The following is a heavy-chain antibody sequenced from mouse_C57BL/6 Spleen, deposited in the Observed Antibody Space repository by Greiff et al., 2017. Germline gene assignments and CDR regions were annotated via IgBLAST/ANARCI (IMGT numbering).Heavy chain of an antibody. CDR1: VYTFTSYW. V-gene: IGHV1-69*01. CDR2: IDPSDSYT. Sequence: QVQLQQPGAELVMPGASVKLSCKASVYTFTSYWMHWVKQRPGQGLEWIGEIDPSDSYTNYNQKFKGKSTLTVDKSSSTAYMPLSSLTSEDSAVYYCARSYYYAMDYWGQGTSVTVSS. J-gene: IGHJ4*01. CDR3: ARSYYYAMDY.